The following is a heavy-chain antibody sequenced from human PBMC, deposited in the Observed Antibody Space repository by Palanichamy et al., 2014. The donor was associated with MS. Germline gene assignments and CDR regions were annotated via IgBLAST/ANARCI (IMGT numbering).Heavy chain of an antibody. CDR2: ISGSGSIT. D-gene: IGHD6-13*01. CDR3: AKFGSSWSLDY. CDR1: GFTFSTYA. J-gene: IGHJ4*02. V-gene: IGHV3-23*01. Sequence: EVQLLESGGGLVQPGGSLRLSCAASGFTFSTYAMNWVRQAPGKGLEWVSSISGSGSITYYADSVKGRFTISRDTSKNTLYLQMNSLRAEDTAAYYCAKFGSSWSLDYWGQGTLVTVSS.